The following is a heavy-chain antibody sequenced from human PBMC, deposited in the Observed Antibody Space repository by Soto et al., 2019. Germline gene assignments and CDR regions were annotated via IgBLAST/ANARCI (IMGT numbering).Heavy chain of an antibody. CDR3: AIFPGQWLVFDY. Sequence: EVQLVESGGGLVKPGGSLRLSCAASGFTFSTYTMNWVRQAPGKGLEWVSSISGNSGYKYYGDSVKGRFTISRDIAMNSLYLQMNSLRAEDTAVYYCAIFPGQWLVFDYWGQGTLVTVSS. D-gene: IGHD6-19*01. V-gene: IGHV3-21*01. CDR2: ISGNSGYK. J-gene: IGHJ4*02. CDR1: GFTFSTYT.